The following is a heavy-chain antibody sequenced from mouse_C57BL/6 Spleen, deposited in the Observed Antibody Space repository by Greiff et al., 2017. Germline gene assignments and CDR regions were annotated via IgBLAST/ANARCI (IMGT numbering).Heavy chain of an antibody. CDR3: ASRNYFDY. J-gene: IGHJ2*01. CDR2: INSGGSYT. Sequence: EVKLMESGGDLVKPGGSLKLSCAASGFTFSSYGMSWVRQTPDKRLEWVGTINSGGSYTYYPDSVKGRFTISRDNAKNTLDLQMSSLKSEDTAMYYCASRNYFDYWGQGTTLTVSS. V-gene: IGHV5-6*02. CDR1: GFTFSSYG.